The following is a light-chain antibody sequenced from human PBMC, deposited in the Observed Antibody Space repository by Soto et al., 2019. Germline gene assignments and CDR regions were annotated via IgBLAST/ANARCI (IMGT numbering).Light chain of an antibody. J-gene: IGKJ3*01. V-gene: IGKV1-27*01. Sequence: IQMTKSPSSLSASVGDRVTIPGRASQGISTYLAWYQQKPGKVPKLLIYAASTLQSGVPSRFSGSGSGTDFTLTISSLQPEDVATYYCQKYDSVPLTFGPGTKVDI. CDR3: QKYDSVPLT. CDR2: AAS. CDR1: QGISTY.